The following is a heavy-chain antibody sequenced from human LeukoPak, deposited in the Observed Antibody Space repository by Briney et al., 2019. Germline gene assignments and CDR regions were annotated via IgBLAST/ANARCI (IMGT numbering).Heavy chain of an antibody. J-gene: IGHJ4*02. Sequence: ASVKVSCKASGYTFTSYAMNWVRQAPGQGLEWMGWINTNTGNPTYAQGFTGRFVFSLDTSVSTAYLQISSLKAEDTAVYYCASSEIVLQADILTFASSNLDYWGQGTLVTVSS. CDR3: ASSEIVLQADILTFASSNLDY. V-gene: IGHV7-4-1*02. D-gene: IGHD3-9*01. CDR1: GYTFTSYA. CDR2: INTNTGNP.